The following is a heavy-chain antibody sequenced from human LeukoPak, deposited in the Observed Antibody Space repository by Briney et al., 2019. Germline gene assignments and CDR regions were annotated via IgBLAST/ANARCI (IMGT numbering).Heavy chain of an antibody. Sequence: GGSLRLSCSASGFTFSSYAMHWVRQAPGNGLEYVSAISSNGGSTYYADSVKGRFTISRDNSKNTLYLQMSSLRAEDTAVYYCVKGGLRYFDWRESSFDYWGQGTLVTVSS. J-gene: IGHJ4*02. D-gene: IGHD3-9*01. CDR1: GFTFSSYA. CDR2: ISSNGGST. V-gene: IGHV3-64D*06. CDR3: VKGGLRYFDWRESSFDY.